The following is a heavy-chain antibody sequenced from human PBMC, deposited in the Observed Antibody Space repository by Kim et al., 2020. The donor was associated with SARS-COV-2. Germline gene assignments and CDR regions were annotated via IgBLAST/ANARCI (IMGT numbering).Heavy chain of an antibody. J-gene: IGHJ4*02. D-gene: IGHD6-19*01. CDR1: GGSMNNFY. CDR3: ARGGWYVGY. Sequence: SETRSLTCTVSGGSMNNFYWSWIRQPPGKGLEWIGYIHSSGNTNYNPSLKSRVTMSVDTSKNQFSLKVTSVSAADTAVYYCARGGWYVGYWGQGTLVTVSS. CDR2: IHSSGNT. V-gene: IGHV4-59*01.